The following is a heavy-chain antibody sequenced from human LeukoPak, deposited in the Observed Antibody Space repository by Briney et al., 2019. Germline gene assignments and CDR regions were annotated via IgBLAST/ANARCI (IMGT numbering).Heavy chain of an antibody. V-gene: IGHV1-69*13. CDR1: GGTFCSYA. Sequence: SVKVPCKASGGTFCSYAISWVRQAPGQGLEWMGGIIPIFGTANYAQKFQGRVTITADESTSTAYMELSSLRSEDTAVYYCARGSLVRGVITLLFDYWGQGTLVTVSS. CDR2: IIPIFGTA. CDR3: ARGSLVRGVITLLFDY. J-gene: IGHJ4*02. D-gene: IGHD3-10*01.